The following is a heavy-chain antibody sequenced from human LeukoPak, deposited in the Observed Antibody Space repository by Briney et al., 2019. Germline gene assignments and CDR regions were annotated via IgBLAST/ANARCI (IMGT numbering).Heavy chain of an antibody. V-gene: IGHV4-59*01. CDR1: AGSISSYY. J-gene: IGHJ5*02. D-gene: IGHD6-13*01. Sequence: SETLSLTCTVSAGSISSYYWSWIRQPPGKGLEWIGYIYYSGSTNFNPSLKSRVTISVDTSKNQFSLKLSSVTAADTAVYYCARLAAGTHVVSWFDPWGQGTLVTVSS. CDR3: ARLAAGTHVVSWFDP. CDR2: IYYSGST.